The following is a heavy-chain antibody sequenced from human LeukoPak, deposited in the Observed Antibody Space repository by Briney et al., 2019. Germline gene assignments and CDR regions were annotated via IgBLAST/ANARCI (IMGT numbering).Heavy chain of an antibody. D-gene: IGHD2-2*01. Sequence: GESLKISCKGSGYSFTSYWIGWVRQMPGKGLEWMGIIYPGDSDTRYSPSFQGQVTISADKSISTAYLQWSSLKASDTAMYYCAGSALIGSTSSFFDYWGQGTLVTVSS. V-gene: IGHV5-51*01. CDR1: GYSFTSYW. CDR3: AGSALIGSTSSFFDY. CDR2: IYPGDSDT. J-gene: IGHJ4*02.